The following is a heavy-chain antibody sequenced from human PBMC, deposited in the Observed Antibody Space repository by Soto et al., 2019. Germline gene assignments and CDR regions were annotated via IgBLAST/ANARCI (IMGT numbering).Heavy chain of an antibody. CDR2: ISAYNGNT. CDR1: GYTFTSYG. J-gene: IGHJ6*02. CDR3: ARVRAAAPDYYYGMDV. Sequence: QVQLVQSGAEVKKPGASVKVSCKASGYTFTSYGISWVRQAPGQGREWMGWISAYNGNTNYAQKLQGRVTMTTDTSTSTAYMELRSLRSDDTAVYYCARVRAAAPDYYYGMDVWGQGTTVTVSS. V-gene: IGHV1-18*01. D-gene: IGHD6-13*01.